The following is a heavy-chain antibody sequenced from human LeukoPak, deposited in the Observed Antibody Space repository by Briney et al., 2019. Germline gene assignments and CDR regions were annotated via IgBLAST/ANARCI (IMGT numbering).Heavy chain of an antibody. D-gene: IGHD3-16*02. CDR1: GFTFNNYV. J-gene: IGHJ4*02. CDR3: ARIAETNYDYVWGSYRSFDY. Sequence: GGSLRLSCAASGFTFNNYVMSWVRQAPGKGLEWVSGIDYSGGNTNYADSVLGRFTVSRDNSKNTLYLQMNSLRAEDTAVYYCARIAETNYDYVWGSYRSFDYWGQGTLVTVSS. V-gene: IGHV3-23*01. CDR2: IDYSGGNT.